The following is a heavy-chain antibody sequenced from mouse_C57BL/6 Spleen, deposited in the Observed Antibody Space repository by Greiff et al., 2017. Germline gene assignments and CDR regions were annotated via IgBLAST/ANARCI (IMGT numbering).Heavy chain of an antibody. V-gene: IGHV1-80*01. CDR1: GYAFSSYW. J-gene: IGHJ2*01. Sequence: QVQLQQSGAELVKPGASVKISCKASGYAFSSYWMNWVKQRPGKGLEWIGQIYPGDGDTTYNGKFKGKATLTADKSSSTAYMQLSSLTSEDSAVYFCAKGDTTVVATRYYFDYWGQGTTLTVSS. D-gene: IGHD1-1*01. CDR3: AKGDTTVVATRYYFDY. CDR2: IYPGDGDT.